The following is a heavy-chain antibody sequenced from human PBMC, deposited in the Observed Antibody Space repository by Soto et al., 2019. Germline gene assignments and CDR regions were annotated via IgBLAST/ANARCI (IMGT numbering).Heavy chain of an antibody. CDR3: ARPMTNWLYALDI. CDR1: GGSISRSSHY. V-gene: IGHV4-39*01. CDR2: IYYSGST. J-gene: IGHJ3*02. D-gene: IGHD1-1*01. Sequence: PSETLSLTCTVSGGSISRSSHYWGWIRQPPGKGLEWIGSIYYSGSTYYNPSLKSRVTISVDTSNNQFSLKLSSLTAADTAVYYCARPMTNWLYALDIWGQGTMVTVSS.